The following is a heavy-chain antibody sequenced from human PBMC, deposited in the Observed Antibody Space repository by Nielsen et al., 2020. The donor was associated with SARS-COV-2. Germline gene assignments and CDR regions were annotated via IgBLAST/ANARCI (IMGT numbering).Heavy chain of an antibody. Sequence: GESLKISCAASGFTFSSYGMHWVRQAPGKGLEWVAVIWYDGSNKYYADSVKGRFTISRDNSKNTLYLQMNSLRAEDTAVYYCARDGPKYCTNGVCYYDYWGQGTLVTVSS. D-gene: IGHD2-8*01. V-gene: IGHV3-33*01. J-gene: IGHJ4*02. CDR3: ARDGPKYCTNGVCYYDY. CDR1: GFTFSSYG. CDR2: IWYDGSNK.